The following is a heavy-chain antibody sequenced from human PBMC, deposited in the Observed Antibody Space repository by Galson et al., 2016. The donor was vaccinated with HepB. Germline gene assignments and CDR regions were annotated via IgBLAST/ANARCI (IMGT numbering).Heavy chain of an antibody. J-gene: IGHJ2*01. Sequence: SLRLSCAASGFTFSRSDMHWVRQAPGKGLDWVSAIGTGGDTYYPGSVKDRFTISRENATNSLYLQMNSLTVGDTAVYYCVREGLSRNWDDWSVDFWGRGTLVTVSS. CDR1: GFTFSRSD. V-gene: IGHV3-13*01. D-gene: IGHD1-1*01. CDR3: VREGLSRNWDDWSVDF. CDR2: IGTGGDT.